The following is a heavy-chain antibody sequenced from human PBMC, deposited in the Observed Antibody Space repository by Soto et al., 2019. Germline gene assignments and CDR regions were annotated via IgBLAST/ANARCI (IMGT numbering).Heavy chain of an antibody. CDR3: ARHPSPLFNFGYGDF. Sequence: PGQSLKISGKASRYGFSNFWIGWVRHMPGKGLEWLAMIYPGDSDTRYSPSFQGQVTISADTTTSTAYLQWSSLRASDTAIYYCARHPSPLFNFGYGDFWGQGTLVTVSS. J-gene: IGHJ4*02. CDR1: RYGFSNFW. D-gene: IGHD5-18*01. V-gene: IGHV5-51*01. CDR2: IYPGDSDT.